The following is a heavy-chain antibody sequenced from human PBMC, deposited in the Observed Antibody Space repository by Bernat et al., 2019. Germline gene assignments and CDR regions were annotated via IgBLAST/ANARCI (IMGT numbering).Heavy chain of an antibody. Sequence: QVQLVQSGAEVKKPGASVKVSCKASGYTFTGYYMHWVRQAPGQGLEWMGWINPNSGGTNYAQKFQGWVTMTRDTSISTAYMELRSLRSDDTAVYYCARDPDIVVVPAAIEGARVNYYYYGMDVWGQGTTVTVSS. CDR1: GYTFTGYY. CDR2: INPNSGGT. CDR3: ARDPDIVVVPAAIEGARVNYYYYGMDV. D-gene: IGHD2-2*02. V-gene: IGHV1-2*04. J-gene: IGHJ6*02.